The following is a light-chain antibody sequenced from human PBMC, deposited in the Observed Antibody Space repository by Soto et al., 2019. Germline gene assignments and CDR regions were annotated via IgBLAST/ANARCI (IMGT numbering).Light chain of an antibody. CDR3: QQYGSSPST. CDR1: QSVSNNY. J-gene: IGKJ1*01. V-gene: IGKV3-20*01. Sequence: IVVTQSRATLSLSPGEKATLPCRASQSVSNNYLAWYKQKPGQAPRLLRYGASSRATGIPDRFSGSGSGTEFTLTISRLEPEDFEVYYCQQYGSSPSTFGQGTKVDIK. CDR2: GAS.